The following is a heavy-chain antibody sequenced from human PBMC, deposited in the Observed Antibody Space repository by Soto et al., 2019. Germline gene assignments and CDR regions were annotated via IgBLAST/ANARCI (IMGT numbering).Heavy chain of an antibody. D-gene: IGHD3-10*01. CDR3: ARAAEVLWFGELAPTGMDG. Sequence: SETLSLTRAISGAPITWGDYSWNWIRQPPGKGLEWIGYIFHGGSTYYNPSLRSRVTISVDRSRTQFSLKLSSVTAADTAVYYCARAAEVLWFGELAPTGMDGWGQATTVTASS. CDR2: IFHGGST. CDR1: GAPITWGDYS. V-gene: IGHV4-30-2*01. J-gene: IGHJ6*02.